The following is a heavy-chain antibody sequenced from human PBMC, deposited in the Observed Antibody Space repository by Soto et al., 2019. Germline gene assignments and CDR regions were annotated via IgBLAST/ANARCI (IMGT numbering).Heavy chain of an antibody. CDR1: GGSISSGGYY. J-gene: IGHJ4*02. V-gene: IGHV4-31*03. CDR3: AREGSSGWYFDY. D-gene: IGHD6-19*01. Sequence: SETLSLTCTVSGGSISSGGYYWSWIRQHPGKGLEWIGYIYYSGSTYYNPSLKSRVTISVDTSKNQFSLKLSSVTAADTAVYYCAREGSSGWYFDYWGQGTLVTVSS. CDR2: IYYSGST.